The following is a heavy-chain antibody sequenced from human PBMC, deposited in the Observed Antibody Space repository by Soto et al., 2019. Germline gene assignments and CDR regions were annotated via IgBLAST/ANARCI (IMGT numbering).Heavy chain of an antibody. D-gene: IGHD1-7*01. Sequence: PSETLSLTCAVYGGSFSGYYWSWIRQPPGKGLEWIGEINHSGSTNYNPSLKSRVTISVDTSKNQFSLKLSSVTAADTAVYYCARVSVTGTIIIFDYWGQGTLVTVSS. CDR1: GGSFSGYY. J-gene: IGHJ4*02. CDR3: ARVSVTGTIIIFDY. V-gene: IGHV4-34*01. CDR2: INHSGST.